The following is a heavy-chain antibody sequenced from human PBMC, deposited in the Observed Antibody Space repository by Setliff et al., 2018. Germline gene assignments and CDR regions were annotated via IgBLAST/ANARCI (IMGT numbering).Heavy chain of an antibody. Sequence: PSETLSLTCSVSGGSISNYYWSWIRQSPGKGLEWIGYTYNGGSTYYNPSLKGRVTLSVDTTKNQFSLKLTSMTAADTAVYFCARHLLVQGTYHFDYWGQGSPVTVSS. CDR3: ARHLLVQGTYHFDY. CDR2: TYNGGST. V-gene: IGHV4-59*04. CDR1: GGSISNYY. J-gene: IGHJ4*02. D-gene: IGHD3-10*01.